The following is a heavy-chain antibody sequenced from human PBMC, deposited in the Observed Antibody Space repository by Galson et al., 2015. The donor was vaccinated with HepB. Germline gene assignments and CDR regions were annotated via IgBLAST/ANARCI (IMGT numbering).Heavy chain of an antibody. Sequence: SLRPSCAASGFTFSSYAMHWVRQAPGKGLEWVAVISYDGSDKYYADSVKGRFTISRDNSKNTLYLQMNSLRAEDTAVYYCARARGYSGYDFRRMAFDIWGQGTMVTVSS. CDR2: ISYDGSDK. CDR3: ARARGYSGYDFRRMAFDI. V-gene: IGHV3-30*04. D-gene: IGHD5-12*01. J-gene: IGHJ3*02. CDR1: GFTFSSYA.